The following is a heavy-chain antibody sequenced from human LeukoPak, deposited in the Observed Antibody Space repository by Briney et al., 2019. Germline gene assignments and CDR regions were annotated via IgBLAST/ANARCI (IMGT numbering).Heavy chain of an antibody. CDR1: GGSISSGDYY. CDR2: IYYSGST. D-gene: IGHD4-17*01. Sequence: SETLSLTCTVSGGSISSGDYYWSWIRQPPGKGLEWIGYIYYSGSTYYNPSLKSRVTISVDRSKNQFSLKLSSVTAADTAVYYCARAARNDYGDPNWFDPWGQGTLVTVSS. J-gene: IGHJ5*02. CDR3: ARAARNDYGDPNWFDP. V-gene: IGHV4-30-4*01.